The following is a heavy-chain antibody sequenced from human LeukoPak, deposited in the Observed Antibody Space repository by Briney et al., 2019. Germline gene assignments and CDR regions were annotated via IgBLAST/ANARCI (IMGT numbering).Heavy chain of an antibody. CDR3: AKELRSHTGWPFDY. D-gene: IGHD5-12*01. V-gene: IGHV3-23*01. CDR2: INGGGDTT. Sequence: GGSLRLSCAASGFTFRSYTMSWVRPAPGRGLEWVSAINGGGDTTYYVDSVNGRFAISRDNSKNTLYLQVNSLTAEDTAVYYCAKELRSHTGWPFDYWGQGTLVTVSS. J-gene: IGHJ4*02. CDR1: GFTFRSYT.